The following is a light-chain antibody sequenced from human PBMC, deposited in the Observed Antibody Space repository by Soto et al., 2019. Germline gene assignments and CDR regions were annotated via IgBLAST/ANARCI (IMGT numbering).Light chain of an antibody. CDR2: AAS. V-gene: IGKV1-27*01. CDR3: QKYNSVPFT. Sequence: DIQMTQSPSSLSASAGDRVTITCRASQAIRNNLAWYQQKPGKVPKVLIYAASTLQSGVPSRFSGSGSGTDFTLTINGLQPEDVATYYCQKYNSVPFTFGPGTKVDIK. CDR1: QAIRNN. J-gene: IGKJ3*01.